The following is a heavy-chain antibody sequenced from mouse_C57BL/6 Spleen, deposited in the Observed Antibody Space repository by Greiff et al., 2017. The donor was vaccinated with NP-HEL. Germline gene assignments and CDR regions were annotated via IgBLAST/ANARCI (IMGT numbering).Heavy chain of an antibody. CDR1: GFTFSDYG. D-gene: IGHD2-4*01. J-gene: IGHJ4*01. Sequence: EVNLVESGGGLVKPGGSLKLSCAASGFTFSDYGMHWVRQAPEKGLEWVAYISSGSSTIYYADTVKGRFTISRDNAKNTLFLQMTSLRSEDTAMYYCARYDYDGYAMDYWGQGTSVTVSS. V-gene: IGHV5-17*01. CDR3: ARYDYDGYAMDY. CDR2: ISSGSSTI.